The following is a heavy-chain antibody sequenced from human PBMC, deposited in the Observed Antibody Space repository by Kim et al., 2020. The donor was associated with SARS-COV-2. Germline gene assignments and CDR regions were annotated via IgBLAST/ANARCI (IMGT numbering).Heavy chain of an antibody. J-gene: IGHJ3*02. CDR2: INHSGST. D-gene: IGHD6-13*01. V-gene: IGHV4-34*01. Sequence: SETLSLTCAVYGGSFSGYYWSWIRQPPGKGLEWIGEINHSGSTNYNPSLKSRVTISVDTSKNQFSLKLSSVTAADTAVYYCARFSRYSSSWYRGAFDIWGQGTMVTVSS. CDR3: ARFSRYSSSWYRGAFDI. CDR1: GGSFSGYY.